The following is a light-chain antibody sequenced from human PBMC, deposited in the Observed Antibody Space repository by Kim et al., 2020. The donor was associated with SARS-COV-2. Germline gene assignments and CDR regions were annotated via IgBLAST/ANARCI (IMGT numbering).Light chain of an antibody. V-gene: IGKV1-39*01. CDR3: QQSYSTPYT. Sequence: SASVGDRVNITCRASQSISSYLNWYQQKPGKAPKLLIYDASSLQSGVPSRFSGSGSGTDFSLTISSLQPEDFATYYCQQSYSTPYTFGPGTKLEI. CDR1: QSISSY. J-gene: IGKJ2*01. CDR2: DAS.